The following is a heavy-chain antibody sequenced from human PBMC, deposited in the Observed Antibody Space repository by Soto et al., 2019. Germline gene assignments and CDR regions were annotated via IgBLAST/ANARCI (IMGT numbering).Heavy chain of an antibody. CDR1: GGSVSSGVFS. Sequence: QLQLQESGSGVVKPSQTLSLTCAVSGGSVSSGVFSWNWIRQPPGQGLEWIGYISHGGSPHYTPSLRGRVSISVDRSTNVISLNLTSMTPADTALYFCARGHYYYAMDVWGQGTTVTVSS. CDR2: ISHGGSP. J-gene: IGHJ6*02. V-gene: IGHV4-30-2*01. CDR3: ARGHYYYAMDV.